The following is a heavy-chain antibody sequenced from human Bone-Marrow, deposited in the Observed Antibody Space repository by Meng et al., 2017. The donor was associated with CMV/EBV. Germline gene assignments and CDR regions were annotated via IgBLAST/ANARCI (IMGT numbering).Heavy chain of an antibody. Sequence: GESLKISCAASGFTFSTYWMHWVRQAPGKGLMWVSRIKSDGSTTNYADSVEGRFTISRDNSMNTLYLRMNSLRAEDTAVYHCAKDGPYCGGDCYQGYFDYWGQGTLVTVSS. D-gene: IGHD2-21*01. V-gene: IGHV3-74*01. CDR3: AKDGPYCGGDCYQGYFDY. CDR2: IKSDGSTT. J-gene: IGHJ4*02. CDR1: GFTFSTYW.